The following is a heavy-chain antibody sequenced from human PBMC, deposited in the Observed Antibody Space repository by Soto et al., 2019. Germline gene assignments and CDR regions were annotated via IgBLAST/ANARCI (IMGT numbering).Heavy chain of an antibody. J-gene: IGHJ6*03. V-gene: IGHV4-59*08. Sequence: SETLSLTCTVSGGSISSYYWSWIRQPPGKGLEWIGYIYYSGSTNYNPSLKSRVTISVDTSKNQFSLKLSSVTAADTAVYYCARGLWLRLYYYMDVWGKGTTVTVSS. CDR1: GGSISSYY. CDR2: IYYSGST. D-gene: IGHD5-12*01. CDR3: ARGLWLRLYYYMDV.